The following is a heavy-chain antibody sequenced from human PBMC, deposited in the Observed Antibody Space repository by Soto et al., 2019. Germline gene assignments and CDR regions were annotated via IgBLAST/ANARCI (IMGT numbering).Heavy chain of an antibody. CDR1: GGSISSYY. D-gene: IGHD6-13*01. CDR2: IYTSGST. J-gene: IGHJ3*02. V-gene: IGHV4-4*07. Sequence: PAETLTLTCTVSGGSISSYYWSWIRQAAGKGLEWIGRIYTSGSTNYNPALKRRGTMLVDTYQNQFTLKLSSVTAADTAVYYCARDLAAAGTYAFDIWGQGTMVTVSS. CDR3: ARDLAAAGTYAFDI.